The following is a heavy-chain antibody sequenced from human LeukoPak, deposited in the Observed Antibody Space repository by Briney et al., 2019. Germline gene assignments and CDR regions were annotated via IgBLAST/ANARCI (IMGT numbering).Heavy chain of an antibody. CDR2: LRYDGSNK. J-gene: IGHJ4*02. Sequence: AGGSLRLSCAASGFIFSSYSMNWVRQAPGKGLEWVAFLRYDGSNKYYADSVKGRFTISRDNSKNTMYLQMNSLRAGDTAVYFCAKDPYYYDSSGYPPDWDFDYWGQGTLVTVSS. CDR3: AKDPYYYDSSGYPPDWDFDY. D-gene: IGHD3-22*01. CDR1: GFIFSSYS. V-gene: IGHV3-30*02.